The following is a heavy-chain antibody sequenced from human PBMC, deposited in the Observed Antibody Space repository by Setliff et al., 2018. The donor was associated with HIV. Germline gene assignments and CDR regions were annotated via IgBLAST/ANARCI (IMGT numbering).Heavy chain of an antibody. J-gene: IGHJ5*01. D-gene: IGHD3-10*01. CDR2: ISTGGSFI. Sequence: GGSLRLSCAASGFSFDDYSMNWVRQAPGKGLEWVSCISTGGSFIYYADSAKGRFTISRDNAKKSLYLQMDSLRAEDTAVYYCVRGGILLWFGGFSWGQGTLVTV. V-gene: IGHV3-21*01. CDR3: VRGGILLWFGGFS. CDR1: GFSFDDYS.